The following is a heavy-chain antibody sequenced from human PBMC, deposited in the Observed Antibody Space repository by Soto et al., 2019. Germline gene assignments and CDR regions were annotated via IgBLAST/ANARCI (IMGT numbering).Heavy chain of an antibody. CDR1: GFTFDDYA. CDR3: AKGDGVVASYYYYYYMDV. D-gene: IGHD2-15*01. Sequence: GGSLRLSCAASGFTFDDYAMHWVRQAPGKGLEWVSGISWNSGSIGYADSVKGRFTISRDNAKNSLYLQMNSLRAEDTALYYCAKGDGVVASYYYYYYMDVWGKGTTVTVSS. V-gene: IGHV3-9*01. CDR2: ISWNSGSI. J-gene: IGHJ6*03.